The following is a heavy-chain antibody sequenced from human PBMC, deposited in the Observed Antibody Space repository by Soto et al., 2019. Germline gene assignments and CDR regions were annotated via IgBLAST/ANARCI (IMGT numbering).Heavy chain of an antibody. CDR2: ISYDGSNK. CDR1: GFTFSSYA. CDR3: ARESCSSTSCYYYYGMDV. D-gene: IGHD2-2*01. J-gene: IGHJ6*02. V-gene: IGHV3-30-3*01. Sequence: GGSLRLSCAASGFTFSSYAMHWVRQAPGKGLEWVAVISYDGSNKYYADSVKGRFTISRDNSKNTLYLQMNSLRAGDTAVYYCARESCSSTSCYYYYGMDVWGQGTTVTVSS.